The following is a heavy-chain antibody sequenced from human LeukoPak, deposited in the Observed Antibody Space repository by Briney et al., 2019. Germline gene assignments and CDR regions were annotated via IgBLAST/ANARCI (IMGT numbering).Heavy chain of an antibody. CDR2: IYTSGST. V-gene: IGHV4-61*02. J-gene: IGHJ6*03. Sequence: PSETLSLTCTVSGGSISSSSYYWSWIRQPAGKGLEWIGRIYTSGSTNYNPSLKSRVTMSVDTSKNQFSLKLSSVTAADTAVYYCARIYYYYYMDVWGKGTTVTVSS. CDR1: GGSISSSSYY. CDR3: ARIYYYYYMDV.